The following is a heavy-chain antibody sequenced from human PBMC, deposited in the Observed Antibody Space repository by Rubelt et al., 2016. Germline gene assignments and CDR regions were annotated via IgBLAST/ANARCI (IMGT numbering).Heavy chain of an antibody. CDR1: GFTFSNAW. CDR2: IKSKTDGGTT. D-gene: IGHD2-2*01. J-gene: IGHJ4*02. V-gene: IGHV3-15*01. Sequence: EVQLVESGGGLVKPGGSLRLSCAASGFTFSNAWMSWVRQAPGKGLEWVGRIKSKTDGGTTDYPEPWKGRFTISSDDSQNTLYLQRNRLKTEDTAVYYCTTVQDIVVVPADFGGWGQGTLVTVCS. CDR3: TTVQDIVVVPADFGG.